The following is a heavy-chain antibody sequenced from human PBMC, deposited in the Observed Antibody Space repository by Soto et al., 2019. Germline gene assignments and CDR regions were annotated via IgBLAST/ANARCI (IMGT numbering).Heavy chain of an antibody. CDR3: ARGRGSSGRHDAFDI. Sequence: SETLSLTCTVSGCSIGTYSWSWIRQPPGKGLEWIGYLDYSGSTDQNPSLKSRVTVSVDTSKIQFSLKLSSVTAADTAVYYCARGRGSSGRHDAFDIWGQGTMVTVSS. CDR2: LDYSGST. J-gene: IGHJ3*02. V-gene: IGHV4-59*01. CDR1: GCSIGTYS. D-gene: IGHD6-19*01.